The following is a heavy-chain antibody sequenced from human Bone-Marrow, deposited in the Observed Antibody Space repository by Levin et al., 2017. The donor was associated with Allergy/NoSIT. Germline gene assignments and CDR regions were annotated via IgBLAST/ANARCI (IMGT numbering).Heavy chain of an antibody. J-gene: IGHJ4*02. V-gene: IGHV4-34*01. D-gene: IGHD6-19*01. CDR3: ARDLAVADVY. CDR1: GGSFSGYY. Sequence: SQTLSLTCAVYGGSFSGYYWSWIRQPPGKGLEWIGEINHSGSTNYNPSLKSRVTISVDTSKNQFSLKLSSVTAADTAVYYCARDLAVADVYWGQGTLVTVSS. CDR2: INHSGST.